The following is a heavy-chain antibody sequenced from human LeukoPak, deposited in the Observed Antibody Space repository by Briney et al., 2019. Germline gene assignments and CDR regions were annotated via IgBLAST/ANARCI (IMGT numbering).Heavy chain of an antibody. Sequence: SETLSLTCAVSGASIRSYDWSWIRQPPGKGLEWIGGIYNSGGTNDNPSLKSRVSISLDTSKNQFSLKLISVTAADTAVYYCASYPFSRWFDPWGQGTLVTVSS. V-gene: IGHV4-59*12. D-gene: IGHD2-15*01. CDR1: GASIRSYD. CDR3: ASYPFSRWFDP. J-gene: IGHJ5*02. CDR2: IYNSGGT.